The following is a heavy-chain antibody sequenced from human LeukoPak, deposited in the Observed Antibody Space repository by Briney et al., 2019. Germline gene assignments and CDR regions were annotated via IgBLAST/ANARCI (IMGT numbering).Heavy chain of an antibody. CDR2: INSNGDDT. CDR1: GFTFSHYS. CDR3: VKSAGKDGYRDVFDI. J-gene: IGHJ3*02. V-gene: IGHV3-64*02. Sequence: GGSLRLSCAASGFTFSHYSMHWVRQAPGKGLEYVSAINSNGDDTYYADSVKGRFTISRDIFKNTLYLQMNSLRAEDTAVYHCVKSAGKDGYRDVFDIWGQGTVVTVSS. D-gene: IGHD5-24*01.